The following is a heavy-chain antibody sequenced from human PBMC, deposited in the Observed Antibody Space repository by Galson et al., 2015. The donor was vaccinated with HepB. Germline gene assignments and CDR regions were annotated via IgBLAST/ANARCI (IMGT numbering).Heavy chain of an antibody. V-gene: IGHV6-1*01. CDR1: GDSVSSNSAA. CDR2: TYYRSKWYS. Sequence: CAISGDSVSSNSAAWNWIRQSPSRGLEWLGRTYYRSKWYSDYAVSVKSRITINPDTSKNQSSLQLNSVTPEDTAVYYCARDTSSSWYGTFYYYGMDVWGQGTTVTVSS. D-gene: IGHD6-13*01. J-gene: IGHJ6*02. CDR3: ARDTSSSWYGTFYYYGMDV.